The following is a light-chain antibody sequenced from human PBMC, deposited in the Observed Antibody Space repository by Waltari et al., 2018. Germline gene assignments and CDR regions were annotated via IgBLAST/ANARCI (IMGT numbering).Light chain of an antibody. Sequence: EIVMTQSPATLSASPGERATLSCRASQSVSSSLAWYQQKPGQAPRLLIYTASTRATGVPARFSGSGSGTEFTLTVNNLQPADFATYYCQQYYTYPLTFGGGTKVEVK. J-gene: IGKJ4*01. CDR2: TAS. V-gene: IGKV3-15*01. CDR1: QSVSSS. CDR3: QQYYTYPLT.